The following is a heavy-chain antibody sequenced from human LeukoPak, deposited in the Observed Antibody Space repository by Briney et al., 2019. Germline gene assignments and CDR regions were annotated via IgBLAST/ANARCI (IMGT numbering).Heavy chain of an antibody. J-gene: IGHJ4*02. Sequence: PGGSLRLSCAVSGFTISSYAMSWVRQAPGKGLEYVSAISSNGETTYYANSVKGRFTISRDTAKNTLYLQMGSLRVEDMAVYYCARVRSYSSDYWGQGTLVTVSS. V-gene: IGHV3-64*01. CDR3: ARVRSYSSDY. D-gene: IGHD5-18*01. CDR2: ISSNGETT. CDR1: GFTISSYA.